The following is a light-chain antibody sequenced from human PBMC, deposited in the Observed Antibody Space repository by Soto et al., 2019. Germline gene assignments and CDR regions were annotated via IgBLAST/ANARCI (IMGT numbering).Light chain of an antibody. CDR2: DVI. CDR1: SSDVGGYNY. CDR3: SSYTSSSTYVV. J-gene: IGLJ2*01. V-gene: IGLV2-14*03. Sequence: QSALTQPASVSGSHGQSITNSCTGTSSDVGGYNYVSWYQQHPGKAPKLMIYDVINRPSGVSNRFSGSKSGNSASLTISGLQAEDEADYYCSSYTSSSTYVVFGGGTKLTVL.